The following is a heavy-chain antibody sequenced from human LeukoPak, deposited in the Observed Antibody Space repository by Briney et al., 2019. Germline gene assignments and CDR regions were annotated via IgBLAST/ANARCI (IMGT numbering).Heavy chain of an antibody. D-gene: IGHD2-15*01. J-gene: IGHJ4*02. V-gene: IGHV3-23*01. CDR1: GLRFRSYA. CDR3: AKGRCSGVCCDSFHS. Sequence: GGSLRLSCVASGLRFRSYAMNWVRQAPGKGLECISTISDDSSFTYYADSVKGRSAISRDDSKNTLYLQMNNLKVEDTAVYYCAKGRCSGVCCDSFHSWGQGALVPVSS. CDR2: ISDDSSFT.